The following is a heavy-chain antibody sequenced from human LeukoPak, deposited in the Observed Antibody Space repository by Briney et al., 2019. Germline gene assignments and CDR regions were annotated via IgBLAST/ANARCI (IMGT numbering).Heavy chain of an antibody. J-gene: IGHJ4*02. CDR2: IYSGGST. Sequence: GGSLRLSCAASGFTVSSNYMSWVRQAPGEGLEWVSVIYSGGSTYYADSVKGRFTISRDNSKNTLYLQMNSLRAEDTAVYYCARDNRRAAAGRFFDYWGQGTLVTVSS. CDR1: GFTVSSNY. V-gene: IGHV3-66*01. D-gene: IGHD6-13*01. CDR3: ARDNRRAAAGRFFDY.